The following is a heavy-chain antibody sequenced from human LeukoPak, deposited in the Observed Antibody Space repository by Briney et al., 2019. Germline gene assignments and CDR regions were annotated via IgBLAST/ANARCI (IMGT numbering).Heavy chain of an antibody. CDR1: GFTFSSYE. V-gene: IGHV3-48*03. CDR2: ISSSGSTI. J-gene: IGHJ3*01. Sequence: TGGSLRLSCAASGFTFSSYEMNWVRQAPGKGLEWVSYISSSGSTIYYADSVKGRFTISRDNSMNTLYLQMNSLRPEDTALYYCARGGPFASNAFDVWGQGTLVIVSS. D-gene: IGHD3-16*01. CDR3: ARGGPFASNAFDV.